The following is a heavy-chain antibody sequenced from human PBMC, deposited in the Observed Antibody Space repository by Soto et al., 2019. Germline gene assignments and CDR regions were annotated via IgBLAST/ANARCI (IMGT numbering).Heavy chain of an antibody. V-gene: IGHV1-3*01. CDR3: ARDPVSSSSYDVWFDP. D-gene: IGHD6-6*01. CDR1: GYTFTSYA. Sequence: XSVKVSFNASGYTFTSYAMHLVRHSPGQRLEWMGWINAGNGNTKYSQKFQGRVTITRDTSASTAYMELSSLRSEDTAVYYCARDPVSSSSYDVWFDPWGQGTLVTVPQ. CDR2: INAGNGNT. J-gene: IGHJ5*02.